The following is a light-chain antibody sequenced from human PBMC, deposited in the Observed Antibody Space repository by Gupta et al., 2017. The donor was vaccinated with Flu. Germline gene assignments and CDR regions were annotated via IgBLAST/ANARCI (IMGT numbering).Light chain of an antibody. J-gene: IGKJ4*01. CDR1: QSLSSW. CDR2: TAS. CDR3: QQYDSYSLT. V-gene: IGKV1-5*03. Sequence: DIHVPQSPSTVSACGGDRVTITCRASQSLSSWLAWYQQKPGKAPNLLTYTASNLESGVPSRFSGSGSGTEFTLTISSLQPDDFATYYCQQYDSYSLTFGGGTKVEI.